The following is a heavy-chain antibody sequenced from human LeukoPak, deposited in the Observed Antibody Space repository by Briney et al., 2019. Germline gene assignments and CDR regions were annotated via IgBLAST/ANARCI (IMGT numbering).Heavy chain of an antibody. CDR3: AKAQFSSGSYPNDYYYGMNV. Sequence: ETGGSLRLSCVASGFTFDDYAMHWVRQSPGKGLEWVSLISGHGGLSDYADSVKGRFTISRDNSKNSLYLQMNSLRSEDTALYYCAKAQFSSGSYPNDYYYGMNVWGQGTTVTVSS. CDR2: ISGHGGLS. D-gene: IGHD3-22*01. CDR1: GFTFDDYA. V-gene: IGHV3-43*02. J-gene: IGHJ6*02.